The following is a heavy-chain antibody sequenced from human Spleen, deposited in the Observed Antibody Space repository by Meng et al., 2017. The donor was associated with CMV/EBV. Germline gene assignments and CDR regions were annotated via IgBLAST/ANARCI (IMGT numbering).Heavy chain of an antibody. CDR1: FSNDA. J-gene: IGHJ4*02. D-gene: IGHD2-2*01. Sequence: FSNDAMSWVRQAPGKGLEWVSVISGSGDSTYYADSVKGRFTISRDNSKSTLYLQVNSLRAGDTAVYYCARPHLGYCSSTSCYNYFDDWGQGTLVTVSS. CDR3: ARPHLGYCSSTSCYNYFDD. CDR2: ISGSGDST. V-gene: IGHV3-23*01.